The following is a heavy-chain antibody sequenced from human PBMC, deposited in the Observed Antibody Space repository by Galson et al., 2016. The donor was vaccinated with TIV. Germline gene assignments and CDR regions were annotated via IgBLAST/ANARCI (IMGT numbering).Heavy chain of an antibody. J-gene: IGHJ2*01. D-gene: IGHD6-13*01. CDR2: IIPIFRSP. V-gene: IGHV1-69*13. CDR3: ARPSDSSWYFDL. CDR1: GGSFSNYA. Sequence: SVKVSCKASGGSFSNYAINWVRQAPGQGLEWMGGIIPIFRSPNYAQRFQGRVTITADESTSTAFVELSSLRSDDPAVYYCARPSDSSWYFDLWGRGTPVIVSS.